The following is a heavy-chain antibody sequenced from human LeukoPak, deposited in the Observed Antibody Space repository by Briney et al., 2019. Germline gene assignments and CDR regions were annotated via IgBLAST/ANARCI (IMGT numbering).Heavy chain of an antibody. J-gene: IGHJ6*03. V-gene: IGHV3-23*01. D-gene: IGHD5-24*01. CDR1: GFTFSSYA. CDR2: ISGSGDST. CDR3: TKASRATGHYMDV. Sequence: GGSLRLSCAASGFTFSSYAMNWVRQAPEKGLEWVSTISGSGDSTHYADSVKGRFTISRDNSENTLCLQMTSLRAEDTDIYYCTKASRATGHYMDVWGKGTTVSVSS.